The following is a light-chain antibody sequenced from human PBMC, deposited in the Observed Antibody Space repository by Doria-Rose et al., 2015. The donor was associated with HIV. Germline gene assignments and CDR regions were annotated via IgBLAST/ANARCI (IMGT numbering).Light chain of an antibody. CDR2: RAS. CDR1: QGIGSD. J-gene: IGKJ2*01. CDR3: QQYSQWPPYT. Sequence: EIVMTQSPATLSVSPGERATLSCRASQGIGSDLAWYQQKPGQAPRLLIYRASIRATGIAPRFTVGGSGTEFTLTISSLQSEDFAVYFCQQYSQWPPYTFGQGTKLEVK. V-gene: IGKV3-15*01.